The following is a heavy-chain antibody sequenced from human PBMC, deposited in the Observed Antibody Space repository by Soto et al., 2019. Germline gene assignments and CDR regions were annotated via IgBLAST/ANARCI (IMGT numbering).Heavy chain of an antibody. CDR2: IYYSGST. D-gene: IGHD6-19*01. J-gene: IGHJ5*02. V-gene: IGHV4-31*03. CDR1: GGSISSGGYY. Sequence: QVQLQESGPGLVKPSQTLSLTYTVPGGSISSGGYYWSWIRQHPGKGLEWIGYIYYSGSTYYNPSHNARVILSVDTSKNQFSRNLSSVTAADTAVYYCERDLPYCSGTGWFAPWGQGTLVTVSS. CDR3: ERDLPYCSGTGWFAP.